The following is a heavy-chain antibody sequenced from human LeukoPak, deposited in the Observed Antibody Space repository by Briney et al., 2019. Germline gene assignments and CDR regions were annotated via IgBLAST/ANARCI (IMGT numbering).Heavy chain of an antibody. CDR1: GFTFSSYA. CDR2: ISGSGGST. Sequence: GGSLRLSCAASGFTFSSYAMSWVRQAPGKGLEWVSAISGSGGSTYYADSVKGRFTISRDNSKNTLYLQMNSLRAEDTAVYYCAKDRLAPEDYDSSGYFPLDYWGQGTLVTVSS. D-gene: IGHD3-22*01. J-gene: IGHJ4*02. V-gene: IGHV3-23*01. CDR3: AKDRLAPEDYDSSGYFPLDY.